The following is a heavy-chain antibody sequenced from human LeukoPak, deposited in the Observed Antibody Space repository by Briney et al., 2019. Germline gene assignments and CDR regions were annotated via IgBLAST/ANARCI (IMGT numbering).Heavy chain of an antibody. Sequence: GASVKVSCKASGYTFTSYGISWVRQATGQGLEWMGWMNPNSGNTGYAQKFQGRVTMTRNTSISTAYMELSSLRSEDTAVYYCAREYDFWSGTSDWDYWGQGTLVTVSS. CDR2: MNPNSGNT. D-gene: IGHD3-3*01. CDR3: AREYDFWSGTSDWDY. V-gene: IGHV1-8*02. CDR1: GYTFTSYG. J-gene: IGHJ4*02.